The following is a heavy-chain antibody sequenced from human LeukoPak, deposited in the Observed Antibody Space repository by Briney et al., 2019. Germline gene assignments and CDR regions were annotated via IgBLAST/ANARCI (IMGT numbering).Heavy chain of an antibody. CDR2: IYFSGGT. V-gene: IGHV4-38-2*02. D-gene: IGHD3-9*01. CDR3: AKVSDDFLTGDYSWVRPYYFDY. Sequence: SETLSLTCSVSGDSIIGCYWGWIRQPPGKGLEWIGSIYFSGGTYYNASLKSRVTISVDTSKNQFSLKLSSVTAADTAVYYCAKVSDDFLTGDYSWVRPYYFDYWGQGTLVTVSS. J-gene: IGHJ4*02. CDR1: GDSIIGCY.